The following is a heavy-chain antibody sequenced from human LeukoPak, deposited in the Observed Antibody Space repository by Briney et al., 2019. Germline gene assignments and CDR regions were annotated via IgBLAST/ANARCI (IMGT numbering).Heavy chain of an antibody. J-gene: IGHJ3*02. CDR1: RGTFSRYA. CDR2: IIPIFGTA. V-gene: IGHV1-69*05. CDR3: ASTTPIRKYYYGSGTYPHDAFDI. Sequence: SVKVSCKASRGTFSRYAISWVRQAPGQGLEWMGRIIPIFGTANYAQKFQCRVKLTTHESTSTAYMELRSQRSDDTAVYYCASTTPIRKYYYGSGTYPHDAFDIWGEGRMVTDCS. D-gene: IGHD3-10*01.